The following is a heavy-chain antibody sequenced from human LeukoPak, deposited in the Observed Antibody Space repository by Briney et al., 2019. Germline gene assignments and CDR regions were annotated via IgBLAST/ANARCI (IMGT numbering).Heavy chain of an antibody. Sequence: GGSLRLSCAASGFTFSEYWMSWVRQAPGKGLVWVSRINTDGSRTNYADSVKGRFAISRDDAKNTVHLQMYSLGAEDSAVYYCVRGASLAYYMDVWGKGTTVTVSS. CDR3: VRGASLAYYMDV. V-gene: IGHV3-74*01. CDR1: GFTFSEYW. D-gene: IGHD3-16*02. CDR2: INTDGSRT. J-gene: IGHJ6*03.